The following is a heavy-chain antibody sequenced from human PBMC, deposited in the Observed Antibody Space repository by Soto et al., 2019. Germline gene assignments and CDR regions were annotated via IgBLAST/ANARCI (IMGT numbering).Heavy chain of an antibody. D-gene: IGHD3-10*01. CDR3: AILLWFGELLSDY. CDR2: INHSGST. CDR1: GGSFSGYY. Sequence: NPSETLSLTCAVYGGSFSGYYWSWIRQPPGKGLEWIGEINHSGSTNYNPSLKSRVTISVDTSKNQFSLKLSSVTAADTAVYYCAILLWFGELLSDYWGQGTLVTVSS. J-gene: IGHJ4*02. V-gene: IGHV4-34*01.